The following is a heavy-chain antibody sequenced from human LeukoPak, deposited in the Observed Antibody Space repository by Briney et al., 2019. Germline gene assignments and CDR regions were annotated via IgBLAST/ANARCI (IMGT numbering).Heavy chain of an antibody. CDR1: GLTFSTYA. V-gene: IGHV3-23*01. J-gene: IGHJ6*02. CDR3: AQDRGARYPFGMDV. D-gene: IGHD2-2*01. CDR2: IGGGGTT. Sequence: PGGSLRLSCAASGLTFSTYAMRWTRQAPGKGLEWVSSIGGGGTTSYADSVKGRFTISRDLSKITVYLQMNSLRAEDTAVYYCAQDRGARYPFGMDVWGQGTTVTVSS.